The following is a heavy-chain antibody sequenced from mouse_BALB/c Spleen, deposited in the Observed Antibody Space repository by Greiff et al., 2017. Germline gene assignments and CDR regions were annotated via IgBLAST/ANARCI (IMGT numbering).Heavy chain of an antibody. J-gene: IGHJ3*01. Sequence: EVQLQESGGGLVQPGGSMKLSCVASGFTFSNYWMNWVRQSPEKGLEWVAEIRLKSNNYATHYAESVKGRFTISRDDSKSSVYLQMNNLRAEDTGIYYCTRRGTAWFAYWGQGTLVTVSA. CDR3: TRRGTAWFAY. CDR2: IRLKSNNYAT. V-gene: IGHV6-6*02. CDR1: GFTFSNYW. D-gene: IGHD2-14*01.